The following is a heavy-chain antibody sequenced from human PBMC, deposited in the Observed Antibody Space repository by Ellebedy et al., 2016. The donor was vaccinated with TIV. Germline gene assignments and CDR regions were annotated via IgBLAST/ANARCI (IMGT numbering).Heavy chain of an antibody. CDR3: AKHSVAGTLGCFDY. D-gene: IGHD6-19*01. Sequence: PGGSLRLSCVAAGFTFSSYGMSWVRQAPGKGLEWVSALSGSGGSTYFADSVKGRFTISRDNSKNTLYLQMNSLRAEDTAVYYCAKHSVAGTLGCFDYWGQGTLVTVSS. J-gene: IGHJ4*02. CDR1: GFTFSSYG. CDR2: LSGSGGST. V-gene: IGHV3-23*01.